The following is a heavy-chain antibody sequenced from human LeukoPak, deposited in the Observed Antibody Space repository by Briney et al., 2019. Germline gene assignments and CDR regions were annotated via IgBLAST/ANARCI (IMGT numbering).Heavy chain of an antibody. V-gene: IGHV3-30-3*02. Sequence: GGSLRLSCAASGFTFSSYAMHWVRQAPGKGLEWVAVISYDGSNKYYADSVKGRFIISRDNSKNTLYLQMNSLRAEDTAVYYCANDVGSSTTPDVWGKGTTVAVSS. J-gene: IGHJ6*04. CDR1: GFTFSSYA. CDR2: ISYDGSNK. CDR3: ANDVGSSTTPDV. D-gene: IGHD2-15*01.